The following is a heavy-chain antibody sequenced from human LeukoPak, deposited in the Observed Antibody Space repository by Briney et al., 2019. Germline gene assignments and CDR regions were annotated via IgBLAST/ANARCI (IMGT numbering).Heavy chain of an antibody. CDR1: GDSISSYSYY. Sequence: SETLSLTCTVSGDSISSYSYYWAWIRQPPGKGLEWIGSILFRGATYYNPSLKPRIIMSVDTSQNHFSLKLTSVTAADTAVYVCARESGDTRTVNSFDFWGRGTLITVSS. CDR3: ARESGDTRTVNSFDF. V-gene: IGHV4-39*07. D-gene: IGHD2-21*01. J-gene: IGHJ4*01. CDR2: ILFRGAT.